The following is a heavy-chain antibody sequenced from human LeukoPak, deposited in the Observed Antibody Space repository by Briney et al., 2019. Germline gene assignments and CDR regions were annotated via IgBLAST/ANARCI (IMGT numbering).Heavy chain of an antibody. CDR2: IIPILGIA. CDR1: GGTFSSYA. Sequence: GASVKVSCKASGGTFSSYAISWVRQAPGQGLEWMGRIIPILGIANYAQKFQGRVTITADKSTSTAYMELSSLRSEDTAVYYCAKTGYYDSSGQNAFDIWGQGTMVTVSS. J-gene: IGHJ3*02. V-gene: IGHV1-69*04. CDR3: AKTGYYDSSGQNAFDI. D-gene: IGHD3-22*01.